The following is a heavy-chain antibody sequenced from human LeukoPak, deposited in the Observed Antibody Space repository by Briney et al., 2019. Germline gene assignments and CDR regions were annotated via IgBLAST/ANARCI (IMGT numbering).Heavy chain of an antibody. CDR1: GGSVSGYY. V-gene: IGHV4-59*08. Sequence: SETLSLTCTVSGGSVSGYYWSWIRQPPGKGLEWIGYIYYSGTTYYNPSLKSQVTMSVDTSKNQFSLKLSSVTAADTAVYYCARRALKQLVPSDYWGQGTLVTVSS. CDR2: IYYSGTT. D-gene: IGHD6-6*01. J-gene: IGHJ4*02. CDR3: ARRALKQLVPSDY.